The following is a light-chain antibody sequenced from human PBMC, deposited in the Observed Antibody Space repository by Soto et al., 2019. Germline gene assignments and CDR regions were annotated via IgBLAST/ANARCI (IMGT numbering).Light chain of an antibody. CDR3: CSYAGSSTWV. CDR1: SSDVGSYKF. CDR2: EGS. Sequence: QSALTQPASVSGSPGQSITISCTGTSSDVGSYKFVSWYQQHPGKAPKLMIYEGSKRPSGVSNRFSGRKSGNTASLTISGLQAEDEAADYCCSYAGSSTWVFGGGTKLTVL. V-gene: IGLV2-23*01. J-gene: IGLJ2*01.